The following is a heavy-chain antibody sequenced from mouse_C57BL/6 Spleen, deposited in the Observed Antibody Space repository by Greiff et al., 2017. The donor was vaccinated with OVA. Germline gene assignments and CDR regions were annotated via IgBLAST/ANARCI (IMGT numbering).Heavy chain of an antibody. V-gene: IGHV1-81*01. D-gene: IGHD1-3*01. CDR1: GYTFTSYG. CDR3: ARLPVSVGGDALDY. J-gene: IGHJ4*01. Sequence: LQESGAELARPGASVKLSCKASGYTFTSYGISWVKQRPGQGLEWIGEIYPRSGNTYYNEKFKGKATLTADKSSSTAYMELRSLTSEDSAVYFCARLPVSVGGDALDYWGQGTSVTVSS. CDR2: IYPRSGNT.